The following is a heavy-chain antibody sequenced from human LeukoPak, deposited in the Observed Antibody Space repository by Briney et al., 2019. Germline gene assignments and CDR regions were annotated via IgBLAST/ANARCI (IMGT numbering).Heavy chain of an antibody. D-gene: IGHD3-16*02. CDR2: MNPNSGNT. CDR1: GYTFTSYD. V-gene: IGHV1-8*01. J-gene: IGHJ6*03. Sequence: ASVKVSCKASGYTFTSYDINWVRQATGQGLEWMGWMNPNSGNTGYAQKFQGRVTMTRNTSISTAYMELSSLRSEDTAVYYCARAKTRDYVWGSYRSTRIYYYYMDVWGKGTTVTISS. CDR3: ARAKTRDYVWGSYRSTRIYYYYMDV.